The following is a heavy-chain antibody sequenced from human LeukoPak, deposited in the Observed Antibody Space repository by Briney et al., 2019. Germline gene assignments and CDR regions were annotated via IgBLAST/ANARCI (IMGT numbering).Heavy chain of an antibody. V-gene: IGHV3-30*02. CDR3: AKRGGTYSYYYYMGV. CDR2: IQYDGNTK. D-gene: IGHD1-26*01. CDR1: GFTFTTYA. Sequence: QTGGSLRLSCVASGFTFTTYAMHWVRQAPGKGLEWVAFIQYDGNTKYYVDSVKGRFTISRDTSKNTLFLQMSSLRAEDTAVYYCAKRGGTYSYYYYMGVWGKGTTVTVSS. J-gene: IGHJ6*03.